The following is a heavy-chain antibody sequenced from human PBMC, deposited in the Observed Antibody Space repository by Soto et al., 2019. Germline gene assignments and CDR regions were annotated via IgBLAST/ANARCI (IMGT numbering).Heavy chain of an antibody. CDR2: IYYSGST. Sequence: SETLSVTCTVSGGSISSSSYYWGWIRQPPGKGLEWIGSIYYSGSTYYNPSLKSRVTISVDTSKNQFSLKLSSVTAADTAVYYCARQGDYEHLFDYWGQGTLVTVSS. CDR1: GGSISSSSYY. J-gene: IGHJ4*02. V-gene: IGHV4-39*01. CDR3: ARQGDYEHLFDY. D-gene: IGHD4-17*01.